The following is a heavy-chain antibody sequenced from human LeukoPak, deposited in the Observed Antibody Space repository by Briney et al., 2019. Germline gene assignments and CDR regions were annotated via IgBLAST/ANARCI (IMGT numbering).Heavy chain of an antibody. V-gene: IGHV1-69*05. Sequence: ASVKVSCKASGGTFSSYAISWVRQAPGQGLEWMGGIIPIFGTANYAQKFQGRVTITTDESASTAYMELSSLRSEDTAGYYCAREAGMGNGEYWGQGTLVTVSS. D-gene: IGHD6-19*01. CDR2: IIPIFGTA. CDR1: GGTFSSYA. J-gene: IGHJ4*02. CDR3: AREAGMGNGEY.